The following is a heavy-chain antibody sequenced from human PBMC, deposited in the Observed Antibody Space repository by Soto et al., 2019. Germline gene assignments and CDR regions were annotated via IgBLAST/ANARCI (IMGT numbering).Heavy chain of an antibody. CDR1: GFEFGSFG. Sequence: GGSLRLSCEASGFEFGSFGMHWVRQGPGKGLEWVAVAWDEGMKKTYADSVKGRFTTSRDNSKNSLYLQMNSLRAEDTAVYYCARGRSSGLAFDIWGQGTMVTVSS. J-gene: IGHJ3*02. CDR3: ARGRSSGLAFDI. V-gene: IGHV3-33*01. D-gene: IGHD6-19*01. CDR2: AWDEGMKK.